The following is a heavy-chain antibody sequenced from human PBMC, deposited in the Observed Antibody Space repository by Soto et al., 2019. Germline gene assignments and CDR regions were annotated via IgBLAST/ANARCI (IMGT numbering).Heavy chain of an antibody. CDR3: VKDRYVDY. J-gene: IGHJ4*02. V-gene: IGHV3-23*01. Sequence: PGGSMRLSCAGSGFTLTRSAVSWVRQAPGKGLEWVSGISAGGGGTYYADSVKGRFTISRDVAKNTVYLQMSSLRVEDTAVYYCVKDRYVDYWGQGILVTVSS. CDR1: GFTLTRSA. CDR2: ISAGGGGT.